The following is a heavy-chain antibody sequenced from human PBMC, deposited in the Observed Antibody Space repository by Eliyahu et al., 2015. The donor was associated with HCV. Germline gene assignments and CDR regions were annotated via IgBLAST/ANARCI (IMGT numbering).Heavy chain of an antibody. Sequence: QVQLVQSGAEVKKPGSSVKVSCKASGGTFSSYAXSWVRQAPGQGLEWMGRIIPILGIANYAQKFQGRVTITADKSTSTAYMELSSLRSEDTAVYYCARGPYCSSTSCYDYLLFDYWGQGTLVTVSS. J-gene: IGHJ4*02. CDR2: IIPILGIA. D-gene: IGHD2-2*01. CDR3: ARGPYCSSTSCYDYLLFDY. V-gene: IGHV1-69*04. CDR1: GGTFSSYA.